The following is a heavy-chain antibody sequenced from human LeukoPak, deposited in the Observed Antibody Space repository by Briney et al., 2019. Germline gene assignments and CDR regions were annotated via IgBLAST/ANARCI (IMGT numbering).Heavy chain of an antibody. CDR3: ARAGGWGYSSSSGYYFDY. J-gene: IGHJ4*02. V-gene: IGHV3-21*01. Sequence: AGGSLRLSCAASGFTFSSYNMNWVRQAPGKGLEWVSSITSSSTYIYYADSVKGRFTISRDNAKNSLYLQMDSLRAEDTAVYYCARAGGWGYSSSSGYYFDYWGQGTLVTVSS. D-gene: IGHD6-6*01. CDR1: GFTFSSYN. CDR2: ITSSSTYI.